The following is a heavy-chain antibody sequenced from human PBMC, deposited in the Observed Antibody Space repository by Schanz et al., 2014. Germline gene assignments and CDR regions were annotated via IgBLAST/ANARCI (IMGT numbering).Heavy chain of an antibody. CDR2: VSGSGNTM. CDR1: GFTFSSHS. D-gene: IGHD3-10*01. CDR3: ARSGVDV. J-gene: IGHJ6*02. V-gene: IGHV3-48*02. Sequence: EVQVVESGGGLVKPGGSLRLSCVASGFTFSSHSMNWVRQAPGQGLEWLAYVSGSGNTMYYADSVKGRFTISRDNAKDSLFLQMNRLRDEDTAVYYCARSGVDVWGQGTTVTVSS.